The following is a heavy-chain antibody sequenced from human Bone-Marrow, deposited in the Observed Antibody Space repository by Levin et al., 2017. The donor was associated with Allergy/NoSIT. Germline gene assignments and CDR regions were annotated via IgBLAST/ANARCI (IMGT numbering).Heavy chain of an antibody. CDR2: ISADNGDT. CDR3: ARVPGGYCSGGTCYSCQMDV. Sequence: ASVKVSCKSSGYTFTSYGISWVRQAPGQGLEWVGWISADNGDTNFAQKLQGRITMTTDTSTSTAYMELRSLRFDDTAVYYCARVPGGYCSGGTCYSCQMDVWGKGTTVTVSS. D-gene: IGHD2-15*01. V-gene: IGHV1-18*01. J-gene: IGHJ6*04. CDR1: GYTFTSYG.